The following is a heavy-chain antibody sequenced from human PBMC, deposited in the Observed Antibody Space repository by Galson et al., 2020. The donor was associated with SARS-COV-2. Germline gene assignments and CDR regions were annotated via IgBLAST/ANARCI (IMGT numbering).Heavy chain of an antibody. V-gene: IGHV1-24*01. CDR1: GYTLTELP. CDR3: AIDKFDYWSVYTYYAMDV. D-gene: IGHD3-3*01. Sequence: ASVKVSCKVTGYTLTELPMHWVRQSPGRGLEWMGRFDPENGERIYAQQFQGRVTMTEDKSTDTAYLELSSLRSEDTAVYFCAIDKFDYWSVYTYYAMDVWGQGTMVNVSS. J-gene: IGHJ6*01. CDR2: FDPENGER.